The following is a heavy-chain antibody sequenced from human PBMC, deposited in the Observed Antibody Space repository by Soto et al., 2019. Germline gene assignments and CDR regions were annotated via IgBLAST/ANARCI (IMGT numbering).Heavy chain of an antibody. CDR2: IIPIFGTA. J-gene: IGHJ6*02. CDR3: ARDRMCSGGSCYSDEYDYGMDV. CDR1: GGTFSSYA. D-gene: IGHD2-15*01. Sequence: QVQLVQSGAEVKKPGSSVKVSCKASGGTFSSYAISWGRQAPGQGLEWMGGIIPIFGTANYAQKFQGRVTLTAGESTCTAYMELSSLRSEDTAVYYGARDRMCSGGSCYSDEYDYGMDVLGQGTTVTVSS. V-gene: IGHV1-69*01.